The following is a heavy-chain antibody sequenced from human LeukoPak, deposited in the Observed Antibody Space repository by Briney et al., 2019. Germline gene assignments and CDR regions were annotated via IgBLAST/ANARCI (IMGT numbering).Heavy chain of an antibody. J-gene: IGHJ4*02. D-gene: IGHD2-15*01. V-gene: IGHV4-39*01. CDR2: IYSNGNT. CDR1: GGSIGSSSYF. Sequence: SETLSLTCIVSGGSIGSSSYFWGWIRQPPGKGLEWIGSIYSNGNTFYNPSLKSRVTISVDTSKNQFSLNLSSVTAADTAVYYCGRLLFCSGGNCFPSDFWGLGTLVTVSS. CDR3: GRLLFCSGGNCFPSDF.